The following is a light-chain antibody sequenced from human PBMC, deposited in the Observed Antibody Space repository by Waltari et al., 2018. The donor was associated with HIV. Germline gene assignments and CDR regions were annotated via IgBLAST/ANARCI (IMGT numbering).Light chain of an antibody. CDR3: SSYAGSAVV. V-gene: IGLV2-8*01. CDR1: SSDVGAYNY. CDR2: EVN. J-gene: IGLJ2*01. Sequence: QSALTQPPSASGSRGQSVTISCNGTSSDVGAYNYVSWYQQYPGMAPKLIIYEVNKRPSGVPDRFSGSKSGNTASLTVSGLQAEDEADFYCSSYAGSAVVFGGGTKLTVL.